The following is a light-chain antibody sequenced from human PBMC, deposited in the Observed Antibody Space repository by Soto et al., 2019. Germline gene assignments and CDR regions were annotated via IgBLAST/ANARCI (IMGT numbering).Light chain of an antibody. CDR2: LGS. CDR1: QRLLHSNGNIF. CDR3: KQALQTPYT. Sequence: EIVMTQSPPSLTVTPGEPASISCRSSQRLLHSNGNIFLDWYLQKPGQSPQLLIYLGSNRDSGVPDRVTGSESGTDFTLKISRVEAEDVGVYYCKQALQTPYTFGQGTKLEIK. V-gene: IGKV2-28*01. J-gene: IGKJ2*01.